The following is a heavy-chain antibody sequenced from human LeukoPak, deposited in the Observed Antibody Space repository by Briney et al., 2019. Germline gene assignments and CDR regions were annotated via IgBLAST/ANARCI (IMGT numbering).Heavy chain of an antibody. CDR3: AKEVRQIRKSYIDS. CDR2: ISGSGQT. Sequence: PGGSLRLSCAASGFSFSSSAMSWVRQAPGEGLEWVSAISGSGQTHYVESVKGRFTISRDNSKNTLYLQMNSLKADDTAVYYCAKEVRQIRKSYIDSWGQGTLVTVSS. J-gene: IGHJ4*02. V-gene: IGHV3-23*01. D-gene: IGHD3-10*01. CDR1: GFSFSSSA.